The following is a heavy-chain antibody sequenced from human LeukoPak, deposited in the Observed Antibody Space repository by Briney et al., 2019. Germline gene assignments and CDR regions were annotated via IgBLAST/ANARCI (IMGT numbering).Heavy chain of an antibody. Sequence: SETLSLTCAVYGGSFSGYYWSWIRQPPGKGLEWIGEINHSGSTNYNPSLKSRVTISVGTSKSQFSLKLSSVTAADTAVYYCARGSPHLYYYYYGMDVWGQGTTVTVSS. CDR2: INHSGST. CDR3: ARGSPHLYYYYYGMDV. V-gene: IGHV4-34*01. CDR1: GGSFSGYY. J-gene: IGHJ6*02.